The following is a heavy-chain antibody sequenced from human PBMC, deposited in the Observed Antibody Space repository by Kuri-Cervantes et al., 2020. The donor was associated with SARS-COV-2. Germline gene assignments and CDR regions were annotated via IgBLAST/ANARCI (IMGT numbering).Heavy chain of an antibody. CDR1: GGSISNYGYY. CDR2: IYASGGT. V-gene: IGHV4-61*02. CDR3: ARDFNYWYFDL. J-gene: IGHJ2*01. Sequence: SETLSLTCTVSGGSISNYGYYWSWIRQPAGKGLEWIGFIYASGGTSYNASLKSRVTISVDTSKNQFSLKLGSVTAADTAVYYCARDFNYWYFDLWGRGTLVTVSS.